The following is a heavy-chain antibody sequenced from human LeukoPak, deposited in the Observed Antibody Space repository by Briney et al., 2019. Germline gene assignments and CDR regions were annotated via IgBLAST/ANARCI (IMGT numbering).Heavy chain of an antibody. CDR1: GGTFSSYA. D-gene: IGHD6-6*01. Sequence: GASVKVSCKASGGTFSSYAISWVRQALGQGLEWMGGIIPIFGTANYAQKFQGRVTITADESTSTAYMELSSLRSEDTAVYYCARGSKQLAYYYYYYMDVWGKGTTVTVSS. J-gene: IGHJ6*03. CDR3: ARGSKQLAYYYYYYMDV. CDR2: IIPIFGTA. V-gene: IGHV1-69*01.